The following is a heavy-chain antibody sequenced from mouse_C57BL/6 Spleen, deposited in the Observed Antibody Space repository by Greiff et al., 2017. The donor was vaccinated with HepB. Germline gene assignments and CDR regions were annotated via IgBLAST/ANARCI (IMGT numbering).Heavy chain of an antibody. CDR1: GYSITSGYY. Sequence: VQLKESGPGLVKPSQSLSLTCSVTGYSITSGYYWNWIRQFPGNKLEWMGYISYDGSNNYNPSLKNRISITRDTSKNQFFLKLNSVTTEDTATYYCASVHYYGSLDYWGQGTTLTVSS. V-gene: IGHV3-6*01. J-gene: IGHJ2*01. CDR2: ISYDGSN. CDR3: ASVHYYGSLDY. D-gene: IGHD1-1*01.